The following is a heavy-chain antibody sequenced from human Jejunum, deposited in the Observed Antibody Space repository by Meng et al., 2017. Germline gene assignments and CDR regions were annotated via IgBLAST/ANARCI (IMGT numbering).Heavy chain of an antibody. J-gene: IGHJ4*02. CDR2: IKPDGRTT. CDR3: ARDRDWVVWGY. CDR1: RFAFRTHT. D-gene: IGHD3/OR15-3a*01. Sequence: EGQLGDAGGGFVEPGGSLGLSCSVSRFAFRTHTLHWVRQAPGKGVVWVSQIKPDGRTTVDADSVEGRFTIYRDNAKSTLYLEMNSLRAEDAAVYYCARDRDWVVWGYWGQGTLVTVSS. V-gene: IGHV3-74*01.